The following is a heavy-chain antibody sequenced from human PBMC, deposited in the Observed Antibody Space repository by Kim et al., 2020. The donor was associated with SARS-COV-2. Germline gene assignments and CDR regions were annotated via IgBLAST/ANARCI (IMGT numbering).Heavy chain of an antibody. CDR3: ARGRRNYDILTGYYMFDY. J-gene: IGHJ4*02. CDR1: GGSFSGYY. D-gene: IGHD3-9*01. V-gene: IGHV4-34*01. Sequence: SETLSLTCAVYGGSFSGYYWSWIRQPPGKGLEWIGEINHSGSTNYNPSLKSRVTISVDTSKNQFSLKLSSVTAADTAVYYCARGRRNYDILTGYYMFDYWGQGTLVTVSS. CDR2: INHSGST.